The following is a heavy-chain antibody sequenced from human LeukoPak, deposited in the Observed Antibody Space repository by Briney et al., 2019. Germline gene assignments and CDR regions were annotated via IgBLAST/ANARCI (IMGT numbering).Heavy chain of an antibody. D-gene: IGHD2-15*01. CDR1: GFTFSGYW. Sequence: GGSLRLSCAASGFTFSGYWMMWIRQTPGQGLGWVANIRQDGSVKQYVDSVKGRFTTSRDNAKNSLYLQTDIMRAEDTAVYYCAKFSRATDSYWGQRTLVTVSS. V-gene: IGHV3-7*01. CDR3: AKFSRATDSY. CDR2: IRQDGSVK. J-gene: IGHJ4*02.